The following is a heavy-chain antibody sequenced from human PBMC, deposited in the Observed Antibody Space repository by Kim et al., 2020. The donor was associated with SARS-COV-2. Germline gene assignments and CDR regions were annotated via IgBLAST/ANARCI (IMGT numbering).Heavy chain of an antibody. V-gene: IGHV3-9*01. CDR3: AKGEGYYYDSRVIGAQY. Sequence: GGSLRLSCAASGFTFDDYAMHWVRQAPGKGLEWVSGISWNSGSIGYADSVKGRFTISRDNAKNSLYLQMNSLRAEDTALYYCAKGEGYYYDSRVIGAQY. J-gene: IGHJ1*01. CDR2: ISWNSGSI. D-gene: IGHD3-22*01. CDR1: GFTFDDYA.